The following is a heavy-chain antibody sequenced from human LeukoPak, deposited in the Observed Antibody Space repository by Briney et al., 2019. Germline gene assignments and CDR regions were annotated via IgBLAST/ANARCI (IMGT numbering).Heavy chain of an antibody. J-gene: IGHJ5*02. CDR3: CEVATIFGVVRGRFDP. CDR1: GYTFTNSG. D-gene: IGHD3-3*01. V-gene: IGHV1-18*01. Sequence: GASVKVSCKTSGYTFTNSGISWVRQAPGQGLEWMGWISTYNGKTNYAQKIQGRVTMATDTSTSKAYMELRRLRTDETAMFYCCEVATIFGVVRGRFDPWGQGTLVIASS. CDR2: ISTYNGKT.